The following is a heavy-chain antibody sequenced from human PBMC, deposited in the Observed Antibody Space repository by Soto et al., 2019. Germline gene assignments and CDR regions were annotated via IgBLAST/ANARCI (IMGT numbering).Heavy chain of an antibody. J-gene: IGHJ3*02. Sequence: QVQLVQSGAEVKKPGSSVKVACKVSGDTFSNYVINWVRQAPGQGLEWMGAIVPIFRTANYAQKFQGRVTITAKEFTITAYMELTGLRSDDTATYYCARETSAPGTFREDASDIWGQGTLVTVSS. D-gene: IGHD6-13*01. V-gene: IGHV1-69*12. CDR3: ARETSAPGTFREDASDI. CDR1: GDTFSNYV. CDR2: IVPIFRTA.